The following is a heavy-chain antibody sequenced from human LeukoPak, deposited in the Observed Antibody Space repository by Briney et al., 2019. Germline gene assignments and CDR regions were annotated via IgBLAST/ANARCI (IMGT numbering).Heavy chain of an antibody. CDR3: ANSLKEGLYCSSTSCYTVGY. CDR1: GFTFSSYA. Sequence: GGSLRLSCAASGFTFSSYAMSWVRQAPGKGLEWVSAISGSGGSTYYADSVKGRFTISRDNSKNTLYLQMNSLRAEDTAVYYCANSLKEGLYCSSTSCYTVGYWGQGTLVTVSP. CDR2: ISGSGGST. D-gene: IGHD2-2*02. V-gene: IGHV3-23*01. J-gene: IGHJ4*02.